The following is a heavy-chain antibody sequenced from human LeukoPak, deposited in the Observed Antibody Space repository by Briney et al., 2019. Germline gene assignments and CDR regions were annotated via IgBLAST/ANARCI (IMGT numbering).Heavy chain of an antibody. D-gene: IGHD6-6*01. Sequence: GGSLRLSCAASGLTFSNYGMHWVRQAPGKGLEWVAVIWYDGSNKYYADSVKGRFTISRDNSKNTLYLQMNSLRAEDTAVYYCARVEKYSSSFPLYYYYGMDVWGQGTTVTVSS. J-gene: IGHJ6*02. CDR3: ARVEKYSSSFPLYYYYGMDV. CDR1: GLTFSNYG. CDR2: IWYDGSNK. V-gene: IGHV3-33*08.